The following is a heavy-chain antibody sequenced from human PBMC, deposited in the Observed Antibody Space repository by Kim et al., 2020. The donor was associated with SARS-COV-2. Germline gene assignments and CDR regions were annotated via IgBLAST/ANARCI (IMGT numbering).Heavy chain of an antibody. CDR3: SRGTSGYRSSWDRGDWFDP. V-gene: IGHV1-8*01. J-gene: IGHJ5*02. CDR1: GYTFTSYD. Sequence: ASVKVSCKASGYTFTSYDINWVRQATGQGLEWMGWMNPNSGNTVYAQKFQGRVPMTRNTSISPAYIELSRLKCEDTAFVYCSRGTSGYRSSWDRGDWFDP. CDR2: MNPNSGNT. D-gene: IGHD6-13*01.